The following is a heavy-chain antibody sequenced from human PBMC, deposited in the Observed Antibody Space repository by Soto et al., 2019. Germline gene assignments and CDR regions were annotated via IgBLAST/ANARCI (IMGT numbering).Heavy chain of an antibody. J-gene: IGHJ5*01. V-gene: IGHV4-31*03. D-gene: IGHD1-26*01. CDR2: IYYSGST. CDR3: ARHSASWQWFDY. Sequence: QVQLQESGPGLVKPSQTLSLTCSVSGGSISSGGYYWSWIRQHPEKGLEWIGYIYYSGSTNYNPSLKGRVIISVDTSTNRFSLDLRSVTAADTAIYYCARHSASWQWFDYWGQGTQVTVSS. CDR1: GGSISSGGYY.